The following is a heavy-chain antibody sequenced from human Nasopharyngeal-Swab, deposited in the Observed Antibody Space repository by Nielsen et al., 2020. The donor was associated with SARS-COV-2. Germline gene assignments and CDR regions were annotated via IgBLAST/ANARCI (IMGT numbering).Heavy chain of an antibody. Sequence: GGSLTLSCAASGLTFRSYAISWVRQAPGKGLEWVYFISGSDPTTYYADSVKGRFNISRDNSKNTVNLQMNSLRVEDTAIYYCAKDRDSGDDSDDYYHYYGMYVWGQGTTVTVFS. V-gene: IGHV3-23*01. CDR3: AKDRDSGDDSDDYYHYYGMYV. CDR1: GLTFRSYA. J-gene: IGHJ6*02. D-gene: IGHD5-12*01. CDR2: ISGSDPTT.